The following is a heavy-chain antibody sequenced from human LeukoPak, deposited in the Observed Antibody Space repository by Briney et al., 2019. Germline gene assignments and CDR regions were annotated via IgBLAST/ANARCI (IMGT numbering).Heavy chain of an antibody. Sequence: GALRLSCAASGFTFSRHAMNWVRQAPGEGLEWVSSITSSGSYRYHSDSVKGRFTISRDNAKNSLYLQMNSLRVEDTAVYYCASENIVGTSGALFDYWGQGTLVTVSS. CDR1: GFTFSRHA. CDR3: ASENIVGTSGALFDY. V-gene: IGHV3-21*01. J-gene: IGHJ4*02. D-gene: IGHD5-12*01. CDR2: ITSSGSYR.